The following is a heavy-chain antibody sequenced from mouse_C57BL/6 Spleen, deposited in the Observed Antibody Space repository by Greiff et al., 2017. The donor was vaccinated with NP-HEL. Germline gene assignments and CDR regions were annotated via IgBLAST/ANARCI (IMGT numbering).Heavy chain of an antibody. CDR1: GYTFTSYW. J-gene: IGHJ1*03. D-gene: IGHD3-2*02. CDR3: ARSGGTGFDV. V-gene: IGHV1-64*01. CDR2: IHPNSGST. Sequence: QVQLKQPGAELVKPGASVKLSCKASGYTFTSYWMHWVKQRPGQGLEWIGMIHPNSGSTNYNEKFKSKATLTVDKSSSTAYMQLSSLTSEDSAVYYCARSGGTGFDVWGTGTTVTVSS.